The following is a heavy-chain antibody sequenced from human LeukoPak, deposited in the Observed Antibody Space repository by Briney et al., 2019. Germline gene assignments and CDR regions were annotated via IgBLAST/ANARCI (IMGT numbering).Heavy chain of an antibody. CDR3: ATDRVGSSSRDY. CDR1: GYTLTELS. V-gene: IGHV1-24*01. Sequence: GASVKVSCRVSGYTLTELSMHWVRQAPGEGLEWMGGFDPEDGETIYAQKFQGRVTMTEDTSTDAAYMELSSLRSEDTAVYYCATDRVGSSSRDYWGQGTLVTVSS. J-gene: IGHJ4*02. CDR2: FDPEDGET. D-gene: IGHD6-6*01.